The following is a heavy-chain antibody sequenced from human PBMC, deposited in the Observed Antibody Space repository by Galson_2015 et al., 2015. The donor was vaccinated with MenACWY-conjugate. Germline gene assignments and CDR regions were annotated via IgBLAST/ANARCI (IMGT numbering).Heavy chain of an antibody. Sequence: LSLTCTVSGGSVTNSSDYWGWIRQPPGKGLEWIVRVDYSGTTHYNPSLKNRVTISLDTSKNQFSLNLRSVTAADTAVYYCARDSDGDNDWFDPWGQGTLVTVSS. CDR1: GGSVTNSSDY. J-gene: IGHJ5*02. V-gene: IGHV4-39*07. D-gene: IGHD4-17*01. CDR3: ARDSDGDNDWFDP. CDR2: VDYSGTT.